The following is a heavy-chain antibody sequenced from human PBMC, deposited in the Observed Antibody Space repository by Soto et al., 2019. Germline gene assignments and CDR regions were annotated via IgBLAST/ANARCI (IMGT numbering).Heavy chain of an antibody. J-gene: IGHJ3*02. Sequence: PGESLKISCKGSGYSVTSYLIGWVRQMPGKGLEWMGIIYPGDSDTRYSPSFQGQVTISADKSISTAYLQWSSLKVSDTAMYYCARPPSMMGAFDIWGQGTMVTVSS. V-gene: IGHV5-51*01. CDR2: IYPGDSDT. CDR3: ARPPSMMGAFDI. D-gene: IGHD3-22*01. CDR1: GYSVTSYL.